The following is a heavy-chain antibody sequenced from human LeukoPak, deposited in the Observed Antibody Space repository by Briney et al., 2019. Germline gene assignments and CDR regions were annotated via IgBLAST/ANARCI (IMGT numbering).Heavy chain of an antibody. CDR1: GGTFSTYA. CDR2: IIPIFGTP. CDR3: ARGVRKAAASFDY. D-gene: IGHD2-2*01. V-gene: IGHV1-69*13. Sequence: ASVKVSCKASGGTFSTYAISWVRQATGQGLEWMGGIIPIFGTPNYAQKFQGRVTITAAESTNTAYMELSNQRSEDTAVYYCARGVRKAAASFDYWGQGTLVTVSS. J-gene: IGHJ4*02.